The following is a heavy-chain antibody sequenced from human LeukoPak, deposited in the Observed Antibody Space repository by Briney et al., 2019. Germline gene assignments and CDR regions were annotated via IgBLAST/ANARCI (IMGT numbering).Heavy chain of an antibody. D-gene: IGHD4-17*01. CDR2: INPYNGNA. CDR3: AREIYGRFDY. Sequence: ASVKVSCKASGYTFNSYGVSWVRQAPGQGLECMGWINPYNGNAKYALNVQDRVTMTTDTSTSTAYLELRSLSPEDTAMYYCAREIYGRFDYWGQGTLVTVSS. V-gene: IGHV1-18*01. CDR1: GYTFNSYG. J-gene: IGHJ4*02.